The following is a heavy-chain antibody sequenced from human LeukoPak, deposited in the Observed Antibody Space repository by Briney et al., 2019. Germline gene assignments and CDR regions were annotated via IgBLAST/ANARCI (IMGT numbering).Heavy chain of an antibody. Sequence: GGSLRLSCAASGFTFNTYAMSWVRQAPGKGLEWVSAISGSGGSTYYADSVKGRFTISRDNSKNTLYLQMNSLRAEDTAVYYCAKAVKRGGWSPYYYYGMDVWGQGTTVTVSS. CDR1: GFTFNTYA. CDR2: ISGSGGST. J-gene: IGHJ6*02. V-gene: IGHV3-23*01. CDR3: AKAVKRGGWSPYYYYGMDV. D-gene: IGHD6-19*01.